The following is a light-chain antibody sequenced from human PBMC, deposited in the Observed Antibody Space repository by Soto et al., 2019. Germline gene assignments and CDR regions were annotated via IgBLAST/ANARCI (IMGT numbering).Light chain of an antibody. J-gene: IGKJ1*01. Sequence: EIVLTQSPGTLSLSPGERDTLSCRASQSVSSSYLAWYQQKPGQAPRLLIYGASSRATGIPDRFSGSGSGTDFTLTISRLEPEDFAMYYCKQYGSSPPTFGQGTKVDIK. V-gene: IGKV3-20*01. CDR1: QSVSSSY. CDR3: KQYGSSPPT. CDR2: GAS.